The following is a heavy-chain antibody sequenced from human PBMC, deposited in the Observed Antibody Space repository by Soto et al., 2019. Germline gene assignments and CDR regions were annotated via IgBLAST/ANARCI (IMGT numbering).Heavy chain of an antibody. J-gene: IGHJ5*02. Sequence: ASVKVSCKASGYTFTSYAMHWVRQAPGQGLEWMGWITTYNNNPHYPQKFQGRVTMTTETSTTTSYMELRNLTSDDTAVYYCARDWRGAEGFDPWGQGTLVTVSS. CDR3: ARDWRGAEGFDP. CDR1: GYTFTSYA. D-gene: IGHD3-3*01. CDR2: ITTYNNNP. V-gene: IGHV1-18*01.